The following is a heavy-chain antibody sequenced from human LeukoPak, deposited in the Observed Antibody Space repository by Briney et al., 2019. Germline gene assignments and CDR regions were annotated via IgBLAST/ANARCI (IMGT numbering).Heavy chain of an antibody. D-gene: IGHD3-3*01. CDR1: GGSISSSNW. V-gene: IGHV4-4*02. CDR3: ARVGSLYDFWSGTTLNYFDY. J-gene: IGHJ4*02. Sequence: SGTLSLTCAVSGGSISSSNWWSWVRQPPGKGLEWIGEIYHSGSTNYNPSLKSRVTISVDKSKNQFSLKLSSVTAADTAVYYCARVGSLYDFWSGTTLNYFDYWGQGTLVTVSS. CDR2: IYHSGST.